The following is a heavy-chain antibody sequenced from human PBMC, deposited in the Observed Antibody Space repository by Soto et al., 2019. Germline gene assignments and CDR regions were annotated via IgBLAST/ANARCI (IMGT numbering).Heavy chain of an antibody. V-gene: IGHV4-59*08. CDR2: IYYSGST. D-gene: IGHD4-17*01. J-gene: IGHJ2*01. Sequence: QVQLQESGPGLVKPSETLSLTCTVSGGSISSYYWRWIRQPSGKGLEWIGYIYYSGSTNYNPALKSRVTISVDTSKNQSSLKLSSVTAADTAVYYCARHDYGDYVYFDLWGRGTLVTVSS. CDR3: ARHDYGDYVYFDL. CDR1: GGSISSYY.